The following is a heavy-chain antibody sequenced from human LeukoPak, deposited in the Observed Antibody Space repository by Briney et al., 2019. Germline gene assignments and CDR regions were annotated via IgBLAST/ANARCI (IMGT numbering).Heavy chain of an antibody. CDR3: AKGEDYYDSSGYGDY. J-gene: IGHJ4*02. CDR1: GFTFSSYG. V-gene: IGHV3-30*18. Sequence: GGSLRLSCAASGFTFSSYGMHWVRQAPGKGLEWVAVISYDGSNKYYADSVKGRVTISRDNSKNTLYLQMNSLRAEDTAVYYCAKGEDYYDSSGYGDYWGQGTLVTVSS. CDR2: ISYDGSNK. D-gene: IGHD3-22*01.